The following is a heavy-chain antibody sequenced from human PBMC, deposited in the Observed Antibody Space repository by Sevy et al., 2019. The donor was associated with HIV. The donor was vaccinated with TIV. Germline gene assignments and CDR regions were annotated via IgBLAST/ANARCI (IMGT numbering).Heavy chain of an antibody. CDR3: ARKGGPYDIGFDP. Sequence: GGSLRLSCAASGFTFSSYEMTWVRQAQGKGLEWISSISSSGTTIYYGDSVEGRFTISRDNPKNSLYLQMNSLRAEDTAFYYCARKGGPYDIGFDPWGQGTLVTVSS. CDR2: ISSSGTTI. J-gene: IGHJ5*02. V-gene: IGHV3-48*03. CDR1: GFTFSSYE. D-gene: IGHD3-22*01.